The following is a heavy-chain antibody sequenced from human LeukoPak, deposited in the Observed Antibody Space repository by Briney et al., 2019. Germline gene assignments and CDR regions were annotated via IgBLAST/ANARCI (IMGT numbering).Heavy chain of an antibody. J-gene: IGHJ4*02. CDR1: GYTFTGYY. Sequence: GASVKVSCKASGYTFTGYYMHWVRQAPGQGLGWMGWINPNSGGTNYAQKFQGRVTMTRDTSISTAYMELSRLRSDDTAVYYCARVGIREITFGGVIVSYFDYWGQGTLVTVSS. CDR3: ARVGIREITFGGVIVSYFDY. V-gene: IGHV1-2*02. CDR2: INPNSGGT. D-gene: IGHD3-16*02.